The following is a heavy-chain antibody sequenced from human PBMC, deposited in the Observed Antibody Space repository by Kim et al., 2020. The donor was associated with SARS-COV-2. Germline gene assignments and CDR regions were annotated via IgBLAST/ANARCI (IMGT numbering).Heavy chain of an antibody. D-gene: IGHD3-10*01. J-gene: IGHJ6*04. V-gene: IGHV3-30*18. CDR3: AKDLGSQGV. CDR1: GFTFSSYG. CDR2: ISYDGSNK. Sequence: GGSLRLSCAASGFTFSSYGMHWVRQAPGKGLEWVAVISYDGSNKYYADSVKGRFTISRDNSKNTLYLQMNSLRAEDTAVYYCAKDLGSQGVWGKGTTVTVSS.